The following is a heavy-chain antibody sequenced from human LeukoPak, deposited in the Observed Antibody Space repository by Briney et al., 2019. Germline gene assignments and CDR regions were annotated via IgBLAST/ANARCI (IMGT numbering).Heavy chain of an antibody. CDR1: GDSVSSNSAA. CDR3: ARIRYFDWLPPRRWYFDY. J-gene: IGHJ4*02. Sequence: SQTLSLTCAISGDSVSSNSAAWNWIRQSPSRGLEWLGRTYYRSKWYNDYAVSVKSRITINPDTSKNQFSLKLSSVTAADTAVYYCARIRYFDWLPPRRWYFDYWGQGTLVTVSS. V-gene: IGHV6-1*01. D-gene: IGHD3-9*01. CDR2: TYYRSKWYN.